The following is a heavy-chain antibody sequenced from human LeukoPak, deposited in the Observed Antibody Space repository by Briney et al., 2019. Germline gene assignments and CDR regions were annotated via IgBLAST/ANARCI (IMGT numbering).Heavy chain of an antibody. D-gene: IGHD5-12*01. V-gene: IGHV4-30-4*01. CDR3: ARYSGYDLDY. Sequence: SETLSLTCTVSGGSSSSGHYYWSWIRQPPGKGLEWIGYVYYSGSTCYNPALTSRVTISVDPSQNQFSLKLSSVTAADTAVYYCARYSGYDLDYWGQGTLVTVSS. J-gene: IGHJ4*02. CDR2: VYYSGST. CDR1: GGSSSSGHYY.